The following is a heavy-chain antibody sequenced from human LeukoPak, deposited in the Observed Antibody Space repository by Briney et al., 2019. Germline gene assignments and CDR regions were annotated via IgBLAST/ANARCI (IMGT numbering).Heavy chain of an antibody. CDR3: ARSGGYYDSSGLVSY. CDR2: ISSSGSTI. Sequence: GGSLRLSCAASGFTVSSNYMSWIRQAPGKGLEWVSYISSSGSTIYYADSVKGRFTISRDNAKNSLYLQMNSLRAEDTAVYYCARSGGYYDSSGLVSYWGQGTLVTVSS. D-gene: IGHD3-22*01. CDR1: GFTVSSNY. J-gene: IGHJ4*02. V-gene: IGHV3-11*01.